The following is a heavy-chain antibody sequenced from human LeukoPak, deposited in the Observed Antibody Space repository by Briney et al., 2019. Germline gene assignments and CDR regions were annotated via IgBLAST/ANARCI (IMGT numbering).Heavy chain of an antibody. D-gene: IGHD1-26*01. Sequence: ASVKVSRKASGYTFTSYDINWVRQATGQGLEWMGWMNPNSGNTGYAQKFQGRVTMTRNTSISTAYMELSSLRSEDTAVYYCARSGVGATDFDYWGQGTLVTVSS. CDR1: GYTFTSYD. V-gene: IGHV1-8*01. CDR3: ARSGVGATDFDY. J-gene: IGHJ4*02. CDR2: MNPNSGNT.